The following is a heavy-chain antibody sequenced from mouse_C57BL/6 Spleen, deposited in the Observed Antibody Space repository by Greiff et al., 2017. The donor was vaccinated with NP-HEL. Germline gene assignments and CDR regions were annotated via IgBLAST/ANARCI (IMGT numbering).Heavy chain of an antibody. CDR1: GYTFTSYW. Sequence: QVQLQQPGAELVKPGASVKMSCKASGYTFTSYWIPWVKQRPGQGLEWIGDIYPGSGSTNYNEKFKSKATLTVDTSSSTAYMQLSSLTSEDSAVYYCARNNYSILDAMDYWGQGTSVTVSS. V-gene: IGHV1-55*01. CDR3: ARNNYSILDAMDY. CDR2: IYPGSGST. D-gene: IGHD2-5*01. J-gene: IGHJ4*01.